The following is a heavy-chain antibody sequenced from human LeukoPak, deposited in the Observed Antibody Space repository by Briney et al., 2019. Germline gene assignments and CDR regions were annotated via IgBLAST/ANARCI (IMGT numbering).Heavy chain of an antibody. CDR2: INPSGDFT. J-gene: IGHJ4*02. CDR1: GYTFNSYY. CDR3: ARDAMTSVTTSPYYFDY. D-gene: IGHD4-17*01. Sequence: ASVKVSCKASGYTFNSYYMHWVRQAPGQGLEWMGIINPSGDFTSYAQKFQGRVTMTKDTSTSTVYMELSSLRSGDTAVFYCARDAMTSVTTSPYYFDYWGQGTLVTASS. V-gene: IGHV1-46*02.